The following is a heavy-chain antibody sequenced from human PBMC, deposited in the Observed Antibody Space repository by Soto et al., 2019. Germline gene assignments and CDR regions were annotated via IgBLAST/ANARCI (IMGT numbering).Heavy chain of an antibody. CDR2: ISFDGSDK. Sequence: QMQLGESGGGVVQPGRSLRLSCVASGFTFNRYGMHWVRQAPGKGLEWVALISFDGSDKFYLDSVKGRFTLSRDNSKNTMFLKMHNLRSEATALYYCAKDRTTGTQGLFYGLDVWGQGTTVTVSS. V-gene: IGHV3-30*18. CDR3: AKDRTTGTQGLFYGLDV. CDR1: GFTFNRYG. J-gene: IGHJ6*01. D-gene: IGHD4-4*01.